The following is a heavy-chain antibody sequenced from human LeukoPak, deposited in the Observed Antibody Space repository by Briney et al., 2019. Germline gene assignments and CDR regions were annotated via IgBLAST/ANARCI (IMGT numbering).Heavy chain of an antibody. Sequence: PGGSLRLSCTASGFTFSSYWMTWVRQAPGKGLEWVANIEPAGSATYYVDSVKGRFTFSRDNAKNLLYLQMNSLRAEDSAVYHCGRFGYVAAVDSWGQGALVTVSS. D-gene: IGHD2-15*01. CDR2: IEPAGSAT. V-gene: IGHV3-7*01. J-gene: IGHJ4*02. CDR3: GRFGYVAAVDS. CDR1: GFTFSSYW.